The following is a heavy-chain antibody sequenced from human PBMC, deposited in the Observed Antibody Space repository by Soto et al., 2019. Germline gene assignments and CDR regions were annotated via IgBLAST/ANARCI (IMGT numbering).Heavy chain of an antibody. V-gene: IGHV4-4*02. CDR1: GGSISSSNW. CDR3: ARVLWFGELYPNYYSYGMDV. Sequence: QVQLQESGPGLVKPSGTLSLTCAVSGGSISSSNWWSWVRQPPGKGLEWIGEIYHSGSTNYNPSLKSRVTISVDKSKNQFSLKLSSVTAAETSVYYCARVLWFGELYPNYYSYGMDVWGQGTTVTVSS. J-gene: IGHJ6*02. CDR2: IYHSGST. D-gene: IGHD3-10*01.